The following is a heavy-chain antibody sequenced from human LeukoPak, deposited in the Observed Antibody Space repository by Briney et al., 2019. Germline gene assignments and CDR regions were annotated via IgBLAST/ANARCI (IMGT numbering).Heavy chain of an antibody. Sequence: GASVKVSCKASGYTFTGYYMHWVRQAPGQGLEWMGWINPNSGGTNYAQKFQGRVTMTRDTSISTAYMELSRLRSDDTAVYYCARAPGPQESLRFDPWGQGTLVTVSS. CDR2: INPNSGGT. V-gene: IGHV1-2*02. J-gene: IGHJ5*02. CDR1: GYTFTGYY. CDR3: ARAPGPQESLRFDP. D-gene: IGHD1-14*01.